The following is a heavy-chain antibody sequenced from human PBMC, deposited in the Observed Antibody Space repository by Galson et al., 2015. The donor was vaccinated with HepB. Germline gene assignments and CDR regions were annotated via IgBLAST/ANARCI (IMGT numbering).Heavy chain of an antibody. CDR2: FDPEDGET. J-gene: IGHJ5*02. CDR1: GYTPTELS. V-gene: IGHV1-24*01. D-gene: IGHD1-26*01. CDR3: ATVRPYSGSYGRHFGH. Sequence: SVKVSCKVSGYTPTELSMHWVRQAPGKGLEWMGGFDPEDGETTYAQKFQGRVTMTEDTSTDTAYMELRSLRAEDTAVYYSATVRPYSGSYGRHFGHWGQGTLVTVSS.